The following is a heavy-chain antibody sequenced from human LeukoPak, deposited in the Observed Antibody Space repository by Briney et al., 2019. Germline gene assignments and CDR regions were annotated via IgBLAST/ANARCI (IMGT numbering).Heavy chain of an antibody. J-gene: IGHJ4*02. V-gene: IGHV3-23*01. CDR1: GFTLSSYA. Sequence: GGSLRLSCAASGFTLSSYAMSWVRQGPGKGLEWVSAISVSGNTYHADPVKGRFTISRDNSKNTLYLQMNSLRAEDTAVYYCAKWSGLLWFGTDYWGQGTLVTVSS. CDR2: ISVSGNT. CDR3: AKWSGLLWFGTDY. D-gene: IGHD3-10*01.